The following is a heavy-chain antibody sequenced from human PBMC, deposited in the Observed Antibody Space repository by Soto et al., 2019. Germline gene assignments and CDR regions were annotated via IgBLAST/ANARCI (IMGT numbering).Heavy chain of an antibody. D-gene: IGHD3-22*01. CDR1: GGTFSSYA. J-gene: IGHJ1*01. V-gene: IGHV1-69*13. CDR3: ARDPPYYDSSGYSRAEYFQH. CDR2: IIPIFGTA. Sequence: SVKVSCKASGGTFSSYAISWVRQAPGQGLEWLGGIIPIFGTANYAQKFQGRVTITADESTSTAYMELSSLRSEDTAVYYCARDPPYYDSSGYSRAEYFQHWGQGTLVTVSS.